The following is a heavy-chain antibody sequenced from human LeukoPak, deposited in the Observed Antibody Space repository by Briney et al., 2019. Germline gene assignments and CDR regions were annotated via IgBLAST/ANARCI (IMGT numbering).Heavy chain of an antibody. CDR2: IWYDGSNK. D-gene: IGHD3-3*01. J-gene: IGHJ5*02. Sequence: PPGRSLRLSCAASGFTFSSYGMHWVRRAPGKGLEWVAVIWYDGSNKYYADSVKGRFTITRDSSKNTLYLQMNSLRAEDTAVYYCAKHLAPYYDFWSGYVWFDPWGQGTLVTVSS. V-gene: IGHV3-33*06. CDR1: GFTFSSYG. CDR3: AKHLAPYYDFWSGYVWFDP.